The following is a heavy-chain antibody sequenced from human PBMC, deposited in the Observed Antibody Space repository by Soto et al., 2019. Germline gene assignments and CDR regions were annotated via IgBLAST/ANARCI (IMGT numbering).Heavy chain of an antibody. J-gene: IGHJ4*02. D-gene: IGHD2-8*01. Sequence: ASVKVSCKASGYTFTSYGISWVRQDPGQGLEWMGWISAYNGNTNYAQKLQGRVTMTTDTSTSTAYMELRSLRSDDTAVYYCARVDCTNGVCFLFDYWGQGTLVTVSS. CDR3: ARVDCTNGVCFLFDY. CDR2: ISAYNGNT. V-gene: IGHV1-18*01. CDR1: GYTFTSYG.